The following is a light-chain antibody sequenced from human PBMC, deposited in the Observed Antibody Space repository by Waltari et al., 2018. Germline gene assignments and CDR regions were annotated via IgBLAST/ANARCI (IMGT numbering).Light chain of an antibody. CDR1: NIAIKS. CDR3: QVWDKSSDPS. J-gene: IGLJ3*02. Sequence: SNVLTQPPSVSVAPGQTARITCGANNIAIKSGDWYQQRPGQAPVLVAFDDGGRPSGIPDRFSGSKSGNTATLIISRVEAGDEADFYCQVWDKSSDPSFGGGTKVTVL. V-gene: IGLV3-21*02. CDR2: DDG.